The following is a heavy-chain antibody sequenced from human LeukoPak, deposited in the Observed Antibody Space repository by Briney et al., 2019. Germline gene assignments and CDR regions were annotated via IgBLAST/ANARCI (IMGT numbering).Heavy chain of an antibody. Sequence: SETLSLTCSVSSGSISSDSYYWGWIRQPPGKGLEWIGSIYYTGSTNYNPSLKSRVTISVDTSNNQFSLRLSSVTAADTAMYYCARSPESGWNDYWGQGTLVTVSS. CDR2: IYYTGST. CDR3: ARSPESGWNDY. J-gene: IGHJ4*02. D-gene: IGHD6-19*01. CDR1: SGSISSDSYY. V-gene: IGHV4-39*07.